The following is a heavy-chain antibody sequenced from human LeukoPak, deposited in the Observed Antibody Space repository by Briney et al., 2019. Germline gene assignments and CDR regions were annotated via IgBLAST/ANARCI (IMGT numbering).Heavy chain of an antibody. CDR1: KFTFSSYA. CDR3: ARVHLNTVTTRHFDY. V-gene: IGHV3-21*01. J-gene: IGHJ4*02. CDR2: ISSSSSYI. Sequence: GGSLRLSCAASKFTFSSYAMSWVRQAPGKGLEWVSSISSSSSYIYYADSVKGRFTISRDNAKNSLYLQMNSLRAEDTAVYYCARVHLNTVTTRHFDYWGQGTLVTVSS. D-gene: IGHD4-17*01.